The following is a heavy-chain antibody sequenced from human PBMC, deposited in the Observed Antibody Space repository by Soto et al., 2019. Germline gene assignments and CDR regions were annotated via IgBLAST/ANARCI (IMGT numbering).Heavy chain of an antibody. J-gene: IGHJ4*02. CDR3: AKDKGAFGGVLVCAFDS. CDR2: ITYDGKNK. V-gene: IGHV3-30*18. Sequence: QVQLVESGGGVVQPGRSLRLSCAASGFTFNSFGIHWVRQAPGKGLEWVAVITYDGKNKYYTDSVKGRFTISRDNSRDTLYLQMNSLKAEDTAMYYCAKDKGAFGGVLVCAFDSWGQGSLVTVSS. D-gene: IGHD3-16*02. CDR1: GFTFNSFG.